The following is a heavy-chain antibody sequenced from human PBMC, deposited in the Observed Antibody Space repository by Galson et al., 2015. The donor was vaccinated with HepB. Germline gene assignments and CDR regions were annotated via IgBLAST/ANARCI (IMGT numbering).Heavy chain of an antibody. CDR2: IKEDGSEE. J-gene: IGHJ5*02. CDR3: ARLVDVLVSPALHWMFDP. CDR1: GFTFSVYW. V-gene: IGHV3-7*01. D-gene: IGHD2-2*01. Sequence: SLRLSCAASGFTFSVYWMTWVRQAPGKGLECVATIKEDGSEEHYVDSVKGRFTISRDNAKNSLYLQMNSLTAEDTAVYYCARLVDVLVSPALHWMFDPWGQGSLVTVSS.